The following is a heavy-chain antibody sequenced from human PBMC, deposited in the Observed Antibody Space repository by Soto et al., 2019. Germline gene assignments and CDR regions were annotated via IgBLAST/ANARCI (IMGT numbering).Heavy chain of an antibody. Sequence: QVQLVQSGAEVKKPGASVKISCKSSGYSFMNYAMHWVRQAPGQGLEWMGWIHAGDGKTKYAQRLQGRVTITRDTSASTVYMEPSSLRSEDTAVYYCARVPRFSSDIVEVPAAMYEEWLDPWGQGTLVTVSA. CDR2: IHAGDGKT. V-gene: IGHV1-3*01. D-gene: IGHD2-2*01. CDR1: GYSFMNYA. CDR3: ARVPRFSSDIVEVPAAMYEEWLDP. J-gene: IGHJ5*02.